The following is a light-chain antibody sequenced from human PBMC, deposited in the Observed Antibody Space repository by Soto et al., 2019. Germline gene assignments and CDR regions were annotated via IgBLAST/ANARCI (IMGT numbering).Light chain of an antibody. CDR2: EVS. CDR1: SSDVGSYNR. CDR3: SSYTSSSTL. Sequence: QSALTQPPSVSGSPGQSVAISCTGTSSDVGSYNRVSWYQQPPGAAPKLMIYEVSNRPSGVPDRFSGSKSGSTASLTISGLQAEDEADYYCSSYTSSSTLFGTGTKAPS. J-gene: IGLJ1*01. V-gene: IGLV2-18*02.